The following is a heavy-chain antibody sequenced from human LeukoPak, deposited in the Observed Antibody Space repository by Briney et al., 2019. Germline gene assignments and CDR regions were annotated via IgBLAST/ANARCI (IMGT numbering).Heavy chain of an antibody. CDR2: IIPIFGTA. V-gene: IGHV1-69*01. CDR1: GGTFSSYA. J-gene: IGHJ3*02. Sequence: SVKVSCKASGGTFSSYAISWVRQAPGQGLEWMGGIIPIFGTANYAEKFQGRVTITADESTSTAYMELSSLRSEDTAVYYCAREDYSAFDIWGQGTMVTVSS. CDR3: AREDYSAFDI. D-gene: IGHD2-21*01.